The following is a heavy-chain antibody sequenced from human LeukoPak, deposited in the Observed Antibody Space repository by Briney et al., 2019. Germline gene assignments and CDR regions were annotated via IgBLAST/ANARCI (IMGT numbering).Heavy chain of an antibody. CDR2: IFYSGST. J-gene: IGHJ4*02. CDR3: AGLGSSGYGYFDY. D-gene: IGHD3-22*01. CDR1: GGSISSRSYY. V-gene: IGHV4-39*07. Sequence: SETLSLTCTVSGGSISSRSYYWGWIRQPPGKGLEWIVSIFYSGSTYYNPSLKSRVTISVDRSKNQFSLKLSSVTAADTAVYYCAGLGSSGYGYFDYWGQGTLVTVSS.